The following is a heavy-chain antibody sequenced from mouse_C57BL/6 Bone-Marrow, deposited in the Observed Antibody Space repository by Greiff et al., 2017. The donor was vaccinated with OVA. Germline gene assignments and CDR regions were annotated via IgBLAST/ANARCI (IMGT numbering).Heavy chain of an antibody. CDR2: IYPGSGNT. D-gene: IGHD1-1*01. CDR3: ASAITAVEYVDY. Sequence: QVQLQQSGPELVKPGASVKISCKASGYSFTSYYIHWVKQRPGQGLEWIGWIYPGSGNTKYNEKFKGKATLTADTASSTAYMQLSSLTSEDSAVDFCASAITAVEYVDYWGQGTTLTVSS. V-gene: IGHV1-66*01. CDR1: GYSFTSYY. J-gene: IGHJ2*01.